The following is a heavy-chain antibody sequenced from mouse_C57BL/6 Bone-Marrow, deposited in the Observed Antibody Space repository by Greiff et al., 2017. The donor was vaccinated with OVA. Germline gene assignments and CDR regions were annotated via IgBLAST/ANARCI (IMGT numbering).Heavy chain of an antibody. J-gene: IGHJ2*01. CDR3: AREGTTVVASRYYFDY. V-gene: IGHV1-20*01. Sequence: EVQLQQSGPELVKPGDSVKISCKASGYSFTGYFMNWVMQSHGKSLEWIGRINPYNGDTFYNQKFKGKATLTVDKSSSTAHMQLRSLTSEDSAVYYCAREGTTVVASRYYFDYWGQGTTLTVSS. CDR1: GYSFTGYF. CDR2: INPYNGDT. D-gene: IGHD1-1*01.